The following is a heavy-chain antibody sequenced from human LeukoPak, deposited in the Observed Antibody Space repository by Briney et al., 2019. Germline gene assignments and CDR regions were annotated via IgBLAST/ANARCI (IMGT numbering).Heavy chain of an antibody. CDR1: GGSIGSAGNY. D-gene: IGHD2-15*01. J-gene: IGHJ6*02. Sequence: SETLSLTCSVSGGSIGSAGNYWTWLRHHPGKGLEWIGYIYYSGSTYYNPSLESRVTISVDTSKSQFSLKLNSVTAADTAVYYCARARQVVRYGMDVWGQGTTVTVSS. CDR2: IYYSGST. V-gene: IGHV4-31*03. CDR3: ARARQVVRYGMDV.